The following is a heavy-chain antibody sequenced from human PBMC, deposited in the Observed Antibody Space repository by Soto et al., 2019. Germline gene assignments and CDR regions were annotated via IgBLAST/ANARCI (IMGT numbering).Heavy chain of an antibody. CDR2: IYYSGST. D-gene: IGHD6-6*01. CDR3: ARSPRLEDWFDP. Sequence: SETLSLTCTVSGGSISSYYWSWIRQPPGKGLEWIGYIYYSGSTNYNPSLKSRATISVDTSKNQFSLKLSSVTAADTAVYYCARSPRLEDWFDPWGQGTLVTSPQ. J-gene: IGHJ5*02. CDR1: GGSISSYY. V-gene: IGHV4-59*01.